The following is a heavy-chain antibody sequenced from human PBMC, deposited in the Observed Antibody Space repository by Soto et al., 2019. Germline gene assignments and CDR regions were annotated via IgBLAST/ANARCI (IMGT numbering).Heavy chain of an antibody. J-gene: IGHJ6*02. CDR1: GYTFTSYD. D-gene: IGHD6-6*01. CDR3: ARGTSIAARGRRNYYYYYGMDV. Sequence: QVQLVQSGAEVKKPGASVKVSCKASGYTFTSYDINWVRQATGQGLEWMGWMNPNSGNTGYAQKFQGRVTMTRNSSISTAYMELSSLRSEDTAVYYCARGTSIAARGRRNYYYYYGMDVWGQGTTVTVSS. V-gene: IGHV1-8*01. CDR2: MNPNSGNT.